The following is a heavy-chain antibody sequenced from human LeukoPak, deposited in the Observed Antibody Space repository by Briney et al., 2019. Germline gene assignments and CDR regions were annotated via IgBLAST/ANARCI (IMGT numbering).Heavy chain of an antibody. CDR1: GYTFTAYY. CDR3: ARGSNNSLDSGFTWFDT. J-gene: IGHJ5*02. V-gene: IGHV1-2*02. CDR2: INPYSGVT. Sequence: ASVKVSCKASGYTFTAYYIHWVRQAPGQGLEWMGWINPYSGVTDCAQKFQGRVTMTRDTSISTAYMEQTRLRSDDTAVYYCARGSNNSLDSGFTWFDTWGQGTLVTVSS. D-gene: IGHD4-11*01.